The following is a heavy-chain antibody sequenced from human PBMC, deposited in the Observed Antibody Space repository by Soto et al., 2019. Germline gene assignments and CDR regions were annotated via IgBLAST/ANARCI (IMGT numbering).Heavy chain of an antibody. Sequence: QPGGSLRLSCAASGFTFSSYWMHWVRQAPGKGLVWVSRINSDGSSTSYADSVKGRFAISRDNAKNTLYLQMNSLRAEDTAVYHCARVGQKRWLQLEGRAFDIWGQGTMVTVSS. CDR1: GFTFSSYW. J-gene: IGHJ3*02. CDR3: ARVGQKRWLQLEGRAFDI. CDR2: INSDGSST. D-gene: IGHD5-12*01. V-gene: IGHV3-74*01.